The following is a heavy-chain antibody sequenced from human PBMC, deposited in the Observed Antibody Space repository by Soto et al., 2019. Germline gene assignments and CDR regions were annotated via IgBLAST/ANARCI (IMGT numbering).Heavy chain of an antibody. J-gene: IGHJ4*02. CDR2: ISGSGGTT. CDR1: GFTFSSHA. V-gene: IGHV3-23*01. D-gene: IGHD3-3*01. CDR3: AKTPYDFWSSGQYFFDD. Sequence: VGSLRLSCAASGFTFSSHAMSWVRQAPGKGLECVSGISGSGGTTFYAESVKGRFTVSRDNSKKTLFLQMNSLRAEDTAIYFCAKTPYDFWSSGQYFFDDWGQGTLVTVSS.